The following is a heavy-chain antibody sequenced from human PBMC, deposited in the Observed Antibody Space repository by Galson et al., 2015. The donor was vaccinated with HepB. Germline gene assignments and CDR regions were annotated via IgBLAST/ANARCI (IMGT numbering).Heavy chain of an antibody. CDR2: ISSSGSTI. Sequence: SLRLSCAASGFTFSDYYMSWIRQAPGKGLEWVSYISSSGSTIYYADSVKGRFTISRDNAKNSLYLQMNSLRAEDTAVYYCARGRLRFLEWLLGSYMDVWGKGTTVTVSS. CDR1: GFTFSDYY. D-gene: IGHD3-3*01. V-gene: IGHV3-11*01. CDR3: ARGRLRFLEWLLGSYMDV. J-gene: IGHJ6*03.